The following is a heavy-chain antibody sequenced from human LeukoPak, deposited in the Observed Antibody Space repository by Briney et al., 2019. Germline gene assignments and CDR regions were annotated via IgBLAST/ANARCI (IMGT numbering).Heavy chain of an antibody. CDR3: ASALVTRAPDAFDI. CDR2: ISAYNGNT. CDR1: GYTFTSYG. V-gene: IGHV1-18*01. J-gene: IGHJ3*02. D-gene: IGHD4-11*01. Sequence: GASVKVSCKASGYTFTSYGISWVRQAPGQGLEWMGWISAYNGNTNYAQKLQGRVTITTDTSTSTAYMELRSLRSDDTAVYYCASALVTRAPDAFDIWGRGTMVTVSS.